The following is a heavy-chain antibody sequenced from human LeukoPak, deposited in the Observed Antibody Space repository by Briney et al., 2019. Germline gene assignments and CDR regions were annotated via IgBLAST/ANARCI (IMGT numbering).Heavy chain of an antibody. V-gene: IGHV3-48*01. CDR2: ISSSSSTI. D-gene: IGHD4-17*01. CDR3: ATDYYGDYSSQH. Sequence: TGGSLRLSCAASGFTFSIYSINWVRQAPGKGLEWVSYISSSSSTIYYADSVKGRFTISRDNAKNSLYLQMNSLRAEDTAVYYCATDYYGDYSSQHWGQGTLVIVSS. CDR1: GFTFSIYS. J-gene: IGHJ1*01.